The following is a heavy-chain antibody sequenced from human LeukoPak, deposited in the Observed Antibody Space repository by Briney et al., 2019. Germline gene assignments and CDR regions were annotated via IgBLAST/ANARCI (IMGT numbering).Heavy chain of an antibody. CDR3: ASLATMVRGENAFDI. Sequence: ASVKVSCKASGYTFTGYYMHWVRQAPGQGLESMGWINPNSGGTNYAQKFQGRVTMTRDTSISTAYMELSRLRSDDTAVYYCASLATMVRGENAFDIWGQGTMVTVSS. V-gene: IGHV1-2*02. CDR2: INPNSGGT. J-gene: IGHJ3*02. D-gene: IGHD3-10*01. CDR1: GYTFTGYY.